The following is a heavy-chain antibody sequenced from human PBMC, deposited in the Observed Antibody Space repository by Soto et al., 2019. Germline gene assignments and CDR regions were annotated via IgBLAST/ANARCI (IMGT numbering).Heavy chain of an antibody. Sequence: ASVKVSCKISGHTLTEFSIHWGRQAPGKGLEWMGGFDPEGGEAIYAQKWHGRVTVTEDTVTDTAYMELSGLKSDDTAVYYCASYRGALYFDSWGQGILVTVSS. CDR3: ASYRGALYFDS. D-gene: IGHD1-26*01. J-gene: IGHJ4*02. CDR2: FDPEGGEA. CDR1: GHTLTEFS. V-gene: IGHV1-24*01.